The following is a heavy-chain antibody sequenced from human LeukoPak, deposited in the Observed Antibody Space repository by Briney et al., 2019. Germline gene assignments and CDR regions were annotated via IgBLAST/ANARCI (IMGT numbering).Heavy chain of an antibody. CDR3: ARGRYSGTTYYFDY. D-gene: IGHD5-12*01. J-gene: IGHJ4*02. V-gene: IGHV3-7*03. CDR1: GFTFSSYW. Sequence: GGSLRLPCAASGFTFSSYWMSWVRQAPGKGLEWVANIKQDGSEKYYVDSVKGRFTISRDNAKNSLYLQMNSLRAEDTAMYYCARGRYSGTTYYFDYWGQGTLVTVSS. CDR2: IKQDGSEK.